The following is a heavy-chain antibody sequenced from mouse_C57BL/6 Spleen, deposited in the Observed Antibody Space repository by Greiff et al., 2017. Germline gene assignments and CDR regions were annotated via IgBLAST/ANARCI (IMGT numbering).Heavy chain of an antibody. CDR2: IDPETGGT. J-gene: IGHJ2*01. D-gene: IGHD4-1*01. CDR1: GYTFTDYE. CDR3: TKWRNWVPFDY. Sequence: VQLQQSGAELVRPGASVTPSCKASGYTFTDYEMHWVKQTPVHGLEWIGAIDPETGGTAYNQKFKGKAVLTADKSSSTAYMELRGLTSGDSAIYYCTKWRNWVPFDYWGQGTTLTVSS. V-gene: IGHV1-15*01.